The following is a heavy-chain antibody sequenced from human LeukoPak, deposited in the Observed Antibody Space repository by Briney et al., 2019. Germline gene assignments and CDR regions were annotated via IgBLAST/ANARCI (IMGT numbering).Heavy chain of an antibody. Sequence: SETLSLTCTVSGGSISSYFWSWIRQPPGKGLEWIGYIYYSGSTNYNPSLKSRVTISVDTSKNQFSLKLSSVTAADTAVYYCARGILTGPIYAFDIWGQGTMVTVSS. D-gene: IGHD3-9*01. CDR2: IYYSGST. CDR1: GGSISSYF. V-gene: IGHV4-59*01. J-gene: IGHJ3*02. CDR3: ARGILTGPIYAFDI.